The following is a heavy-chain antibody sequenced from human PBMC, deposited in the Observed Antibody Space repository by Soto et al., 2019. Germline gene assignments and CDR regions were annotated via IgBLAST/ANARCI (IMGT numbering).Heavy chain of an antibody. D-gene: IGHD2-2*01. CDR1: GGTFSSYA. J-gene: IGHJ6*02. CDR2: IIPIFGTA. V-gene: IGHV1-69*13. Sequence: SVKVSCKASGGTFSSYAISWVRQAPGQGLEWMGGIIPIFGTANYAQKFQGRVTITADESTSTAYMELSSLRSEDTAVYYCARVVVPAASGGSYYYYGMDVWGQGTTVTVSS. CDR3: ARVVVPAASGGSYYYYGMDV.